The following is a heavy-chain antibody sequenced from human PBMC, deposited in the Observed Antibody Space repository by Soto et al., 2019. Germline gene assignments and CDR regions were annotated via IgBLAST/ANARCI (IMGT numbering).Heavy chain of an antibody. CDR3: ARELGEPDY. D-gene: IGHD3-16*01. CDR1: GFSLSPYW. J-gene: IGHJ4*02. CDR2: LSSDGFGA. Sequence: EVHLEESGGGLVQPGGSLRLSCAASGFSLSPYWMHWVRQVPGRGLEWVASLSSDGFGAAYADSVKGRFFISRDIARNTLSLQMNSLRADDTAVYYCARELGEPDYWRRGASVTVSS. V-gene: IGHV3-74*03.